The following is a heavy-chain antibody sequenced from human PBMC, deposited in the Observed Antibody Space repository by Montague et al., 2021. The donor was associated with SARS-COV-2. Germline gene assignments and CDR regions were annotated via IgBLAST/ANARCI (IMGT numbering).Heavy chain of an antibody. Sequence: SLRLSCAASEFTFSSYSMNWVRQAPGKGLEWVSSISASSYDIHYADSVKGRFTISRDNAKNSLYLQMNNLRAEDTAVYYCARVVAFYCSDTSCNWEVVSSFDGMDVWGQGTTVTVSS. J-gene: IGHJ6*02. D-gene: IGHD2-2*01. V-gene: IGHV3-21*01. CDR3: ARVVAFYCSDTSCNWEVVSSFDGMDV. CDR1: EFTFSSYS. CDR2: ISASSYDI.